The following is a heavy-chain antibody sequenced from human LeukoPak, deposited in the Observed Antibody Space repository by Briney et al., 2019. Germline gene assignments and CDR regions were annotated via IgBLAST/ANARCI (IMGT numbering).Heavy chain of an antibody. CDR2: IYYSGST. CDR1: GGSISSSSYY. CDR3: ASLPRITIFGASPDY. V-gene: IGHV4-39*01. D-gene: IGHD3-3*01. J-gene: IGHJ4*02. Sequence: TSSETLSLTCTVSGGSISSSSYYWGWIRQPPGKGLEWIGSIYYSGSTYYNPSLKSRVTISVDTSKNQFSLKLSSVTAADTAVYYCASLPRITIFGASPDYWGQGTLVTVSS.